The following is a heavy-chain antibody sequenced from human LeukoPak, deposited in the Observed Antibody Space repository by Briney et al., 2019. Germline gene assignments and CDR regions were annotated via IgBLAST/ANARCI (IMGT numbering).Heavy chain of an antibody. V-gene: IGHV4-34*01. Sequence: PSETLSLTCAVYGGSFSGYYWSWIRQPPGKGLEWIGEINHSGSTNYNPSLKSRVTISVDTSKNQFSLKLSSVTAADTAVYYCARQGADYGDSKGDYYYGMDVWGQGTTVTVSS. CDR2: INHSGST. D-gene: IGHD4-17*01. CDR1: GGSFSGYY. CDR3: ARQGADYGDSKGDYYYGMDV. J-gene: IGHJ6*02.